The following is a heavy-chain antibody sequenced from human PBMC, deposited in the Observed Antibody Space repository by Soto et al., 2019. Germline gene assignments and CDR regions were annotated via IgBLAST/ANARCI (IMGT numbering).Heavy chain of an antibody. CDR3: AKLPLYGSVLDG. V-gene: IGHV3-9*01. J-gene: IGHJ4*01. Sequence: EVQLVESGGGLVQPGRSLRLSCAASGFTFDDYAIHWVRQAPGKGLEWVSGKSWNGDATGYADSVKGRFIISRDNAKNYLYLQMNSLRNEDTAIYYSAKLPLYGSVLDGWGHGTLVTVSS. CDR2: KSWNGDAT. D-gene: IGHD3-10*01. CDR1: GFTFDDYA.